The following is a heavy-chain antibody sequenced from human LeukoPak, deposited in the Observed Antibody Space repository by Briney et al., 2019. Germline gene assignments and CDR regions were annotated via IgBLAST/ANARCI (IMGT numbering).Heavy chain of an antibody. CDR3: AKSPSHTGTTWGYFDY. V-gene: IGHV3-33*06. J-gene: IGHJ4*02. CDR2: IWYDGSNK. Sequence: GRSLRLSCAASGFTFSSYGMHWVRQAPGKGLEWVAVIWYDGSNKYYADSVKGRFTISRDNSKNTLYLQMNSLRAEDTAVYYCAKSPSHTGTTWGYFDYWGQGTLVTVSS. D-gene: IGHD1-7*01. CDR1: GFTFSSYG.